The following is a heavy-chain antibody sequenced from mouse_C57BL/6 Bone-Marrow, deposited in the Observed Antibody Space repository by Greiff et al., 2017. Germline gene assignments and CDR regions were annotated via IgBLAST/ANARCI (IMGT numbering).Heavy chain of an antibody. CDR2: IDPSDSYT. V-gene: IGHV1-59*01. J-gene: IGHJ4*01. Sequence: QVQLQQPGAELVRPGTSVKLSCKASGYTFTSYWMHWVKQRPGQGLEWIGVIDPSDSYTNYNQKFKGKATLTVDTSSSTAYMQLSSLTSEDSAVYYCARKWGYYAMDYWGQGTSVTVSS. CDR3: ARKWGYYAMDY. CDR1: GYTFTSYW.